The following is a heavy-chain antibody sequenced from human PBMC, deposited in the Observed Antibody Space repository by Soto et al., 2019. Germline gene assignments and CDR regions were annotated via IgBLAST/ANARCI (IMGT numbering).Heavy chain of an antibody. CDR2: LSYAGDT. CDR1: GFTLSTYD. J-gene: IGHJ6*03. V-gene: IGHV3-13*01. CDR3: AKGPPPGSGYYYLDV. D-gene: IGHD3-10*01. Sequence: GGSLGLSCAASGFTLSTYDMHWVRQATGKGLEWVAALSYAGDTYYPGSVKGRFTVSRESAKNSLYLQMNSLTAGDTAVYYCAKGPPPGSGYYYLDVWGKGTTVTVSS.